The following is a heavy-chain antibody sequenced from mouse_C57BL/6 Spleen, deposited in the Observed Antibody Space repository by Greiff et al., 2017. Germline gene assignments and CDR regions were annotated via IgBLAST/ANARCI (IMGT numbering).Heavy chain of an antibody. CDR1: GYSITSGYY. Sequence: EVQLQESGPGLVKPSQSLSLTCSVTGYSITSGYYWNWIRQSPGNKLEWMGYISYDGSNNYNPSLKNRISITHDTSKNQFFLKLNSVTTEYTATYDCAIEGGYFDYWGQGTTLTVSS. CDR3: AIEGGYFDY. J-gene: IGHJ2*01. V-gene: IGHV3-6*01. CDR2: ISYDGSN.